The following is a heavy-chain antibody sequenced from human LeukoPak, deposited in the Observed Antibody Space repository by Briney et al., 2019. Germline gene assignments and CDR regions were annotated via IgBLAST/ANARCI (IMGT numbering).Heavy chain of an antibody. Sequence: KAGGSLRLSCAASGFTFSNAWMSWVRQAPGKGLEWVGRIKTKTDGGTTDYAAPVKGRFTISRDNSKNTLYLQMNSLRAEDTAIYYCAKDGGGYYTWAFDYWGQGTLVTVSS. CDR3: AKDGGGYYTWAFDY. V-gene: IGHV3-15*01. J-gene: IGHJ4*02. D-gene: IGHD3-22*01. CDR2: IKTKTDGGTT. CDR1: GFTFSNAW.